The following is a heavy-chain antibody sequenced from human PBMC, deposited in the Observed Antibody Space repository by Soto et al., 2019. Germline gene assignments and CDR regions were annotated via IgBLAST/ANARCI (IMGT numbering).Heavy chain of an antibody. Sequence: PSETLSLTCAVYGGSFSGYYWSWIRQPPGKGLEWIGEINHSGSTNYNPSLKSRVTISVDTSKNQFSLKLSSVTAADTAVYSCARLAEKKVFRFDYWGQGTPVTVSS. D-gene: IGHD6-25*01. CDR3: ARLAEKKVFRFDY. J-gene: IGHJ4*02. V-gene: IGHV4-34*01. CDR2: INHSGST. CDR1: GGSFSGYY.